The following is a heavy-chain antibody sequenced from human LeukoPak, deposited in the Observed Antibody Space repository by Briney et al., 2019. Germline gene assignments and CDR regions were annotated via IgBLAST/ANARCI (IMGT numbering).Heavy chain of an antibody. J-gene: IGHJ4*02. CDR3: ARHWKRGFDY. D-gene: IGHD1-1*01. CDR1: GFTFSSYA. CDR2: ISGSSSYI. V-gene: IGHV3-21*01. Sequence: GGSLRLSCAASGFTFSSYAMHWVRQAPGKGLEWVSSISGSSSYIYYADSVKGRFTISRDNAKNSLYLQMNSLRAEDTAVYYCARHWKRGFDYWGQGTLVTVSS.